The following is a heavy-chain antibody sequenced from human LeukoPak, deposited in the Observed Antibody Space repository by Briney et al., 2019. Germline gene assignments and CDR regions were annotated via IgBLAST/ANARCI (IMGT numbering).Heavy chain of an antibody. D-gene: IGHD2-2*01. CDR2: IYSGGST. Sequence: GGSLRLSCAASGFTVSSNYMSWIRQAPGKGLEWVSVIYSGGSTYYADSVKGRFTISRDNSKNTLYLQMNSLRAEDTAVYYCAKRPAAKYYYYGMDVWGQGTTVTVSS. CDR1: GFTVSSNY. CDR3: AKRPAAKYYYYGMDV. J-gene: IGHJ6*02. V-gene: IGHV3-53*01.